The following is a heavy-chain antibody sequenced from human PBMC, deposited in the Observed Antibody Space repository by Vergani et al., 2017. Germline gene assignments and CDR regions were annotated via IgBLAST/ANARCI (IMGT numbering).Heavy chain of an antibody. CDR3: ARARDCSSTSCYTNYFDY. J-gene: IGHJ4*02. Sequence: QVQLVQSGAEVKKPGSSVKVSCKASGGTFSSYAISWVRKAPGQGLEWMGGIIPIFGTANYAQKFQGRVTITADASTSTAYMEPSSLRSEDTAVYYCARARDCSSTSCYTNYFDYWGQGTLVTVSS. D-gene: IGHD2-2*02. V-gene: IGHV1-69*01. CDR1: GGTFSSYA. CDR2: IIPIFGTA.